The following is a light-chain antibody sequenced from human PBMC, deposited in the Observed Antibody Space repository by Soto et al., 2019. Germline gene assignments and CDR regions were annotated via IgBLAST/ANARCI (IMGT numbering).Light chain of an antibody. J-gene: IGLJ2*01. Sequence: QLVLTQSSSASASLGSSVKLTCTLSSGHSSYIIAWHQQQPGKAPRYLMKLEGSGSYNKGSGVPDRFSGSSSGADRYLTISNLHSEDEADYYCETWDSNSVVFGGGTKLTAL. CDR2: LEGSGSY. CDR1: SGHSSYI. V-gene: IGLV4-60*03. CDR3: ETWDSNSVV.